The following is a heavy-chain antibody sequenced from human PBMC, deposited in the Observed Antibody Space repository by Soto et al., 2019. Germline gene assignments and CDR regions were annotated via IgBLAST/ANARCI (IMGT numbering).Heavy chain of an antibody. J-gene: IGHJ5*02. D-gene: IGHD3-3*01. V-gene: IGHV4-39*01. CDR3: ARLPYYDFWSGPGSGFDP. CDR1: GGSISSSSYY. CDR2: IYYSGST. Sequence: QLQLQESGPGLVKPSETLSLTCTVSGGSISSSSYYWGWIRQPPGKGLEWIGSIYYSGSTYYNPSLKSRVTISVDTSKNQFSLKLSSVTAADTAVYYCARLPYYDFWSGPGSGFDPWGQGTLVTVSS.